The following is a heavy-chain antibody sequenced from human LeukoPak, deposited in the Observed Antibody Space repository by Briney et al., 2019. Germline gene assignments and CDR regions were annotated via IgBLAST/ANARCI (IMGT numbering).Heavy chain of an antibody. CDR3: ASGGAVAGHGIIDY. D-gene: IGHD6-19*01. CDR2: IYYSGST. Sequence: SETLSLTCTVSGGSISSYYWSWIRQPPGKGLEWIGYIYYSGSTNYNPSLKSRVTISVDTSKNQYSLKLSSVTAADTAVYYCASGGAVAGHGIIDYWGQGTLVTVSS. CDR1: GGSISSYY. J-gene: IGHJ4*02. V-gene: IGHV4-59*01.